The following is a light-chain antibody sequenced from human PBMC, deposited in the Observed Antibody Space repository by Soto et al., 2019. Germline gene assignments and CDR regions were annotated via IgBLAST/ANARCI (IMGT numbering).Light chain of an antibody. V-gene: IGKV3-20*01. Sequence: EIVLTPSPGTLSLSPGGRVALSCRASQSVSSSYLAWYQQKPGQAPMLLIYGASSRATGIPDRFSGSGSGTDFSLTIRGLKPEDFAVYYCQQYRMSPNTFGQGTRLEI. J-gene: IGKJ5*01. CDR2: GAS. CDR3: QQYRMSPNT. CDR1: QSVSSSY.